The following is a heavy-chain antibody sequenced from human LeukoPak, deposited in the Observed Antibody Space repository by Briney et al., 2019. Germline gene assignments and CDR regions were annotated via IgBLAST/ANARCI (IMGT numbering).Heavy chain of an antibody. CDR1: GFTFSNYW. J-gene: IGHJ4*02. Sequence: GGSLRLSCAASGFTFSNYWMSWVRQAPGKGLEWVAKIKQDGSEKYYVDSVKGRFTISRDNAKKSLYLQMNSLRAEDTAVYYCARDKSYGDSTDYWGQGTLVTVSS. D-gene: IGHD4-17*01. V-gene: IGHV3-7*01. CDR2: IKQDGSEK. CDR3: ARDKSYGDSTDY.